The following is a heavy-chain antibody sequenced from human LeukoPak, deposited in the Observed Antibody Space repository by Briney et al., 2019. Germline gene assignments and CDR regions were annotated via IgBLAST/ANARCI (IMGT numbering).Heavy chain of an antibody. CDR2: ISSSGSTI. Sequence: GGSLRLSCAASGFTFSSYEMNWVRQAPGKGLEWVSYISSSGSTIYYADSVKGRFTISRDNAKNSLYLQMNSLRAEDTAVYYCARAGRTYSLDAFDIWGQGTTVTVSS. CDR3: ARAGRTYSLDAFDI. J-gene: IGHJ3*02. CDR1: GFTFSSYE. V-gene: IGHV3-48*03. D-gene: IGHD3-10*01.